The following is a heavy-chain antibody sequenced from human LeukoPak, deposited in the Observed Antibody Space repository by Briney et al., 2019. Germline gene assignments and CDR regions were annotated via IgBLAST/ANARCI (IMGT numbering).Heavy chain of an antibody. J-gene: IGHJ6*02. CDR1: GFTFSIYG. D-gene: IGHD1-26*01. CDR3: ASGPGSLGCYYGMDV. V-gene: IGHV3-30*03. Sequence: PGGSLRLSCSASGFTFSIYGMHWSRQAPGKGLEWVAVISNDGNNKDYADSVKGRFTVSRDDSKNTLYLQMTSLRADDTAVYYCASGPGSLGCYYGMDVWGQGTTVTVSS. CDR2: ISNDGNNK.